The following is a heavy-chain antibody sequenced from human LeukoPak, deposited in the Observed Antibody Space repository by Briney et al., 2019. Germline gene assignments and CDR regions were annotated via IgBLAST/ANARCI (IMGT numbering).Heavy chain of an antibody. J-gene: IGHJ4*02. CDR3: AKDPTTVVTPYYFDC. D-gene: IGHD4-23*01. V-gene: IGHV3-23*01. CDR2: ISGSAGST. Sequence: GGSLRLSCAASGFTFTNYAMSWVRQAPGKGLEWVSAISGSAGSTYHADSVKGRFTISRDNSKNTLYLQMNSLRAEDTAIYYCAKDPTTVVTPYYFDCWGQGTLVTVSS. CDR1: GFTFTNYA.